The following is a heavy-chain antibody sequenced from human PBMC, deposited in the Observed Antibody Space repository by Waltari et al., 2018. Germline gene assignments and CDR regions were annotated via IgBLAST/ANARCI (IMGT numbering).Heavy chain of an antibody. CDR1: GGTFSSYA. V-gene: IGHV1-69*01. Sequence: QVQLVQSGAEVKKPGSSVKVSCKASGGTFSSYAISWVRQAPGQGLEWMGGIIPIFGTANYAQKFQGRVTITADESTSTAYMELSSLRSEDTAVYYCVRVPPSPTTRKPRDYYYGMDVWGQGTTVTVSS. J-gene: IGHJ6*02. D-gene: IGHD1-26*01. CDR2: IIPIFGTA. CDR3: VRVPPSPTTRKPRDYYYGMDV.